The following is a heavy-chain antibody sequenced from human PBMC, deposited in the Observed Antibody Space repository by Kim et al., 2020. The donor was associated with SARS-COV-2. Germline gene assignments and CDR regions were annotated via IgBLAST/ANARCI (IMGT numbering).Heavy chain of an antibody. Sequence: SETLSLTCTVSGGSISSSSYYWGWIRQPPGKGLEWIGSIYYSGSTYYNPSLKSRVTISVDTSKNQFSLKLSSVTAADTAVYYCAREGYYDILTGSPRWFDPWGQGTLVTVSS. D-gene: IGHD3-9*01. J-gene: IGHJ5*02. CDR2: IYYSGST. CDR1: GGSISSSSYY. CDR3: AREGYYDILTGSPRWFDP. V-gene: IGHV4-39*07.